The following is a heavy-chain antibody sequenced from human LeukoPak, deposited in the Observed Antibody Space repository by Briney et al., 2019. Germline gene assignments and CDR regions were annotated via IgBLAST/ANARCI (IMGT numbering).Heavy chain of an antibody. CDR3: ARPPIMTTVTTRGNY. J-gene: IGHJ4*02. CDR1: GFTFSSYS. V-gene: IGHV3-21*01. CDR2: ISSSSSYI. D-gene: IGHD4-17*01. Sequence: PGGSLRLSCAASGFTFSSYSMNWVRQAPGKGLEWVSSISSSSSYIYYADSVKGRFTISRDNAKNSLYLQMNSLRAEDTAVYYCARPPIMTTVTTRGNYWGQGTLVTVSS.